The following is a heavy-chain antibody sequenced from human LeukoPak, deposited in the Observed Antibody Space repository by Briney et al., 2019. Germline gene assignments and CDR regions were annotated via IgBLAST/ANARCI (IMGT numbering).Heavy chain of an antibody. J-gene: IGHJ1*01. V-gene: IGHV1-24*01. CDR2: SDPEDGET. CDR1: GHTLTELS. Sequence: ASVKVSCKVSGHTLTELSMHWVRQAPGKGLEWMGGSDPEDGETIYAQKFQGRVTMTEDTSTDTAYMELSSLRSEDTAVYYCATDGVTAAAMRWEYFQHWGQGTLVTVSS. CDR3: ATDGVTAAAMRWEYFQH. D-gene: IGHD2-2*01.